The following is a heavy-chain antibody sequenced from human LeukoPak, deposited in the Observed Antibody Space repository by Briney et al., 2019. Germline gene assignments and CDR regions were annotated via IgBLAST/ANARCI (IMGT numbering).Heavy chain of an antibody. V-gene: IGHV3-23*01. CDR2: ISGTDGST. D-gene: IGHD6-25*01. Sequence: PGGSLRLSCVTSGFTFSIYALSWVRQAPGKGLEWVSAISGTDGSTYYADSVKGRFTLSRDNSKNTLYLQMNSLRVEDTAVYYCTKPSGAAAVDYWGQGTLVTVSS. J-gene: IGHJ4*02. CDR3: TKPSGAAAVDY. CDR1: GFTFSIYA.